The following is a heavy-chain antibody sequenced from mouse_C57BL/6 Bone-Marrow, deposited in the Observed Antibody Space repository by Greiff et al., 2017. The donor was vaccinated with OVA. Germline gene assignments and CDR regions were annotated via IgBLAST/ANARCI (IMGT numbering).Heavy chain of an antibody. J-gene: IGHJ2*01. Sequence: VKLMESGAELVRPGTSVKMSCKASGYTFTNYWIGWAKQRPGHGLEWIGDIYPGGGYTNYNEKFKGKATLTADKSSSTAYMQFSSLTSEDSAIYYCARWLLYFDYWGQGTTLTVSS. CDR2: IYPGGGYT. V-gene: IGHV1-63*01. D-gene: IGHD2-3*01. CDR1: GYTFTNYW. CDR3: ARWLLYFDY.